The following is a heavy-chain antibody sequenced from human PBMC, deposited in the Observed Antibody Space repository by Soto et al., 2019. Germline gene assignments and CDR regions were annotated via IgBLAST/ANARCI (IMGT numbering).Heavy chain of an antibody. CDR2: IYYSGST. CDR3: ARPRSSGYAGEFDY. D-gene: IGHD3-22*01. Sequence: PSETLSLTCTVSGGSISPYYWSWIRQPPGKGLEWIGFIYYSGSTNYNPSLKSRVTISVDTSQNQFSLMLTSVTAADTAVYYCARPRSSGYAGEFDYWGQGILVTVS. V-gene: IGHV4-59*01. J-gene: IGHJ4*02. CDR1: GGSISPYY.